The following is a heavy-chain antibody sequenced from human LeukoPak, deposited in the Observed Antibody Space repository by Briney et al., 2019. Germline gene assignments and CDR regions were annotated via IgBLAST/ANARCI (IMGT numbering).Heavy chain of an antibody. CDR1: GFSFSDYY. J-gene: IGHJ6*03. CDR2: ISSSGSTT. Sequence: PGGSLRLSCAASGFSFSDYYMSWIRQAPGKGLEWVSYISSSGSTTYYADSVKGRFTISRDNAKNSLFLEMNSLRAEDTAVYYCAKDKMDGVPPTSYYMDVWGKGTTVTVSS. V-gene: IGHV3-11*04. CDR3: AKDKMDGVPPTSYYMDV. D-gene: IGHD4-17*01.